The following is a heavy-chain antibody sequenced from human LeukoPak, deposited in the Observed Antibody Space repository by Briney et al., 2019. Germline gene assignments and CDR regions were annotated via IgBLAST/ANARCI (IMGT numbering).Heavy chain of an antibody. CDR1: GGTLSIYC. CDR2: IIPMLGIA. J-gene: IGHJ4*02. V-gene: IGHV1-69*04. D-gene: IGHD6-13*01. Sequence: AASVKLSCKVYGGTLSIYCISWVRQPDGQGLGWVGRIIPMLGIANYAQKFQGRVTITTDKSTSTAYMELSSLRSEDTAVYYCARGENRYTNSWEFNYWGQGTLVTVSS. CDR3: ARGENRYTNSWEFNY.